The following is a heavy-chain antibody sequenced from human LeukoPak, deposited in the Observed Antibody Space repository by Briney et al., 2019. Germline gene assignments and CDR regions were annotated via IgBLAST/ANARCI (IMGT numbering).Heavy chain of an antibody. J-gene: IGHJ4*02. CDR1: GFTFNTYS. V-gene: IGHV3-21*01. CDR3: TRRPYSSSWYYFDF. CDR2: ISTSSTYI. Sequence: GGSLRLSCAASGFTFNTYSMNWVRQAPGKGLEWVSSISTSSTYIYYADSVKGRFTVSRDNAKNSLYLQMNSLRAEDTAVYYCTRRPYSSSWYYFDFWGQGTLVTVSS. D-gene: IGHD6-13*01.